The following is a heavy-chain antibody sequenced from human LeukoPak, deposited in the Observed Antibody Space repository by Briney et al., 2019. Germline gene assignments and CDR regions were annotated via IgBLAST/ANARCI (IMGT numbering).Heavy chain of an antibody. V-gene: IGHV4-59*08. Sequence: SETLSLTCTVSGGSISSYYWSWIRQPPGKGLEWIGYIYYSGSTNYNPSLKRRVTISVDTSKNQFSLKLSSVTAADTAVYYCAGSSGWTGFDYWGQGTLVTVSS. D-gene: IGHD6-19*01. CDR2: IYYSGST. CDR3: AGSSGWTGFDY. CDR1: GGSISSYY. J-gene: IGHJ4*02.